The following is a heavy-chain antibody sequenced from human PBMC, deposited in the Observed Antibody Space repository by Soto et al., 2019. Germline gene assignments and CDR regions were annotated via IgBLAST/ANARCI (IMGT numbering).Heavy chain of an antibody. CDR2: IYHSGGT. CDR3: ARDSRSGYYLDY. Sequence: QLQLQESGSGLVKPSQTLSLTCAVSGDSISSGGYSWNWIRQPPGKGLEWIGYIYHSGGTDYNPSPXSXITITVDSSNNPFSLKLSSVTAADTAVYYCARDSRSGYYLDYWGQGTLVTVSS. J-gene: IGHJ4*02. V-gene: IGHV4-30-2*01. D-gene: IGHD3-22*01. CDR1: GDSISSGGYS.